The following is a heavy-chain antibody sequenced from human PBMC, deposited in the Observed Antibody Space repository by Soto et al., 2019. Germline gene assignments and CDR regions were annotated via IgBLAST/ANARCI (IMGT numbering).Heavy chain of an antibody. J-gene: IGHJ6*02. Sequence: SETLSLTCAVSGGSISSKWWSWVRQPPGKGLEWIGEIHHSGSTNYNPSLKSRVTISVDKSKNQFSLKLSSVTAADTAVYYCARDRVVVVPAAIGYYYYGMDVWGQGTTVTVSS. D-gene: IGHD2-2*01. CDR2: IHHSGST. CDR1: GGSISSKW. V-gene: IGHV4-4*02. CDR3: ARDRVVVVPAAIGYYYYGMDV.